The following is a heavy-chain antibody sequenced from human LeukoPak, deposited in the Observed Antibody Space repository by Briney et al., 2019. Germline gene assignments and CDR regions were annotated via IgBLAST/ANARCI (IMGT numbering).Heavy chain of an antibody. Sequence: SETLSLTCAVYGGSFSGYYWSWIRQPPEKGLDWIGEIYHSGDTNYKPSLKSRVTISVDTSKNQFSLKLSSVTAADTAVYYCAGDSSGHDAFDIWGQGTMVTVSS. D-gene: IGHD3-22*01. CDR3: AGDSSGHDAFDI. CDR1: GGSFSGYY. V-gene: IGHV4-34*01. CDR2: IYHSGDT. J-gene: IGHJ3*02.